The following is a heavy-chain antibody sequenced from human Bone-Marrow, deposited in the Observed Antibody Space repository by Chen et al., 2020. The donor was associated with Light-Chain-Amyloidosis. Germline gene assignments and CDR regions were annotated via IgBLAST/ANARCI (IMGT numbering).Heavy chain of an antibody. CDR1: DGSINSGDYY. CDR3: SIRIAVPGANEET. CDR2: IYYSGAA. D-gene: IGHD6-19*01. V-gene: IGHV4-39*02. J-gene: IGHJ5*02. Sequence: QLQLQESGPGLVKPSETLSLTCTVSDGSINSGDYYWGWLRQSPGKGLEWIGGIYYSGAAFYNPSLRSRVTISLDTSKNLLSLRLTSVTAADTAVYYCSIRIAVPGANEETWGQGTLVTVSS.